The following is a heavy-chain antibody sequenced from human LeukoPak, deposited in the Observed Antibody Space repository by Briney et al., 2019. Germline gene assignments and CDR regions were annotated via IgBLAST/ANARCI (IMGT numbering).Heavy chain of an antibody. J-gene: IGHJ4*02. D-gene: IGHD3-3*01. Sequence: PSETLSLTCTVSGSSISSYYWSWIRQPPGKGLEWIGYIYFSGSTNYNPSLKSRVTISIDTSKNQFSLKLSSVTAADTAVYYCATVNSLPVRFFYFDYWGQGTLVTVSS. V-gene: IGHV4-59*01. CDR1: GSSISSYY. CDR3: ATVNSLPVRFFYFDY. CDR2: IYFSGST.